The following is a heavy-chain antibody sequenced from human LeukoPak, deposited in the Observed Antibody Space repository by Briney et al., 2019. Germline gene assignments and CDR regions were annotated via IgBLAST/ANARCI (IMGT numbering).Heavy chain of an antibody. Sequence: PSETLSLTCAVYGGSLSAYYWSWIRQPPGKGLEWIGYIYYSGSTNYNPSLKSRVTISVDTSKNQFSLKLSSVTAADTAVYYCARAGVNCSGGGCYPGVPSYWGQGTLVTVSS. V-gene: IGHV4-59*01. CDR2: IYYSGST. J-gene: IGHJ4*02. CDR1: GGSLSAYY. D-gene: IGHD2-15*01. CDR3: ARAGVNCSGGGCYPGVPSY.